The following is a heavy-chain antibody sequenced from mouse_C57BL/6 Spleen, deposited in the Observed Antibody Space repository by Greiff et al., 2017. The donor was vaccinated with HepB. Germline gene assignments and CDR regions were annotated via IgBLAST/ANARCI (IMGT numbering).Heavy chain of an antibody. D-gene: IGHD2-2*01. V-gene: IGHV1-72*01. J-gene: IGHJ4*01. CDR2: IDPNSGGT. Sequence: QVQLQQSGAELVKPGASVKLSCKASGYTFTSYWMHWVKQRPGRGLEWIGRIDPNSGGTKYNEKFKSKATLTVDKPSSTAYMQLSSLTSEDSAVYYCASTMVTPYYYAMDYWGQGTSVTVSS. CDR1: GYTFTSYW. CDR3: ASTMVTPYYYAMDY.